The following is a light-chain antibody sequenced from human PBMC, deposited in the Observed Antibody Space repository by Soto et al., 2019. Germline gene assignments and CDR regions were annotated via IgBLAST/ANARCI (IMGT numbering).Light chain of an antibody. CDR3: QQNGRSPT. CDR2: DAV. J-gene: IGKJ3*01. Sequence: EIVMTQSPVTLSVARVERVILSCMASRPVVRQYIAWYHQKPGQAPRLLIHDAVSRATGIPDRFSGSDSASGTDFTLFISRLEPEDCGVFYCQQNGRSPTFGPGTKVDIK. CDR1: RPVVRQY. V-gene: IGKV3-20*01.